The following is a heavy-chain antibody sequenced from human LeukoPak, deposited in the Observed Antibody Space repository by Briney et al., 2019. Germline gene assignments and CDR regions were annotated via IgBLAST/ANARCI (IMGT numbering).Heavy chain of an antibody. J-gene: IGHJ4*02. Sequence: SETLSLTCTDSGGSINSYYWSWIRQPPGKALEWIGYLYYTGSTNYNPSLKSRVTISVDTSKNQFSLKLSSVTAADTAIYYCARDRGYLTGFDYWGQGTLVTVSS. V-gene: IGHV4-59*01. CDR3: ARDRGYLTGFDY. D-gene: IGHD3-9*01. CDR1: GGSINSYY. CDR2: LYYTGST.